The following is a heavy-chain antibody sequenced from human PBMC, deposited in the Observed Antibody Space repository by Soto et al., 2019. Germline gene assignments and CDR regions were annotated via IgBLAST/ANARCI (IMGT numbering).Heavy chain of an antibody. V-gene: IGHV3-48*02. D-gene: IGHD3-16*01. CDR3: ARGGGPPTNVWGRNHDPKNFYYYYMDA. Sequence: PGGSLRLSCAASGFTFSRYRMNWVRQAPGKGLQWISYIDSSGGTTYYTDSVRGRFTISRDNARNSLYLQMSSLRDEDTAVYFCARGGGPPTNVWGRNHDPKNFYYYYMDAWGKGTTVTVSS. CDR1: GFTFSRYR. J-gene: IGHJ6*03. CDR2: IDSSGGTT.